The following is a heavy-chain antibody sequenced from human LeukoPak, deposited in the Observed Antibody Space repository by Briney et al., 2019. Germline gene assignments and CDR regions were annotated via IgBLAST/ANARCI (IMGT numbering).Heavy chain of an antibody. V-gene: IGHV3-30*03. D-gene: IGHD3-10*01. Sequence: GGSLRLSCAASGFTFSSYGMHWVRQAPGKGLEWVAVISYDGSNKYYADSVKGRFTISRDNSKNTLYLQMNSLRAEDTAVYYCARSASLPRLWFGELLYPPTLDYWGQGTLVTVSS. CDR1: GFTFSSYG. J-gene: IGHJ4*02. CDR3: ARSASLPRLWFGELLYPPTLDY. CDR2: ISYDGSNK.